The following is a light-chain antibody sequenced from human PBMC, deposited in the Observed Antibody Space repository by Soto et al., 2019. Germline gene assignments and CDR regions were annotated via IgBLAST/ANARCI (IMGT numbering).Light chain of an antibody. CDR1: QRVINSY. CDR3: QQYERPPFA. Sequence: EIVLTQSPGTLSLSPGDRATLSCRASQRVINSYLAWYQQKPGQAPRLLIYDASTRAAGVPDRVTGGGSGTDFTLTISALEPEDFALYFCQQYERPPFAFGQGTRLEI. V-gene: IGKV3-20*01. J-gene: IGKJ2*01. CDR2: DAS.